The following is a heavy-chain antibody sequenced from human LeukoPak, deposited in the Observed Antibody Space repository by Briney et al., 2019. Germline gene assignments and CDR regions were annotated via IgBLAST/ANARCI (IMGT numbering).Heavy chain of an antibody. CDR2: INLIGGT. Sequence: SETLSLTCTVSGGSISSSSYYWGWIRQPPGKGLEWIGEINLIGGTNYSPSLKSRVTISEDTSKNQFSLNLSSVAVADTALYYCARKTPTGLDYWDQGTLVTVSS. CDR3: ARKTPTGLDY. V-gene: IGHV4-39*07. D-gene: IGHD3-9*01. CDR1: GGSISSSSYY. J-gene: IGHJ4*02.